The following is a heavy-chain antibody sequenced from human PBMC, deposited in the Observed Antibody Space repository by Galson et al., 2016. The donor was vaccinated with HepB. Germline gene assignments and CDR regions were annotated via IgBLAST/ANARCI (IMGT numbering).Heavy chain of an antibody. J-gene: IGHJ6*02. D-gene: IGHD2-2*01. CDR1: GYTFTTYG. CDR2: ISAYNGNT. V-gene: IGHV1-18*01. CDR3: ARDPRKIRHQLLEIYYYYAMDV. Sequence: SVKVSCKASGYTFTTYGISWVRQAPGQGLEWMGWISAYNGNTNYAQKLQGRVTMTTDTSTSTAYMELRSLRSDDTAVYYCARDPRKIRHQLLEIYYYYAMDVWGQGTTVTVSS.